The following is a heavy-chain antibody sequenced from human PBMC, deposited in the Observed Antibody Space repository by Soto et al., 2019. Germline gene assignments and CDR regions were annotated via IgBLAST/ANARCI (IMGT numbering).Heavy chain of an antibody. V-gene: IGHV3-23*01. D-gene: IGHD2-15*01. CDR3: AKRNLVVRPPFDY. J-gene: IGHJ4*02. CDR1: GFTXXSYA. CDR2: ISGSGGGI. Sequence: EVQLLESGGGLVQPGGSLRLSCAASGFTXXSYAMSWVRQAPGKGLEWVSTISGSGGGIYYADSVKGWFTISRDNSKNTLDLQMNSLRAEDTAVYYCAKRNLVVRPPFDYWGQGTLVTVSS.